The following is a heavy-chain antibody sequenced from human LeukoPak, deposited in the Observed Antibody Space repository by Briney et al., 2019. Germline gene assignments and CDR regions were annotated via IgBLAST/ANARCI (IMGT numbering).Heavy chain of an antibody. J-gene: IGHJ6*02. CDR2: TSGSGGRT. D-gene: IGHD2-2*01. Sequence: GGSLRLSCAASGFTFSNYAMTWVRQAPGKGLEWVSGTSGSGGRTNYADSVKGRFTISRDNSKNTLYLQMDSLRVEDTAVYYCAKDRDQRTQFYYYYYGMDVWGQGTTVTVSS. V-gene: IGHV3-23*01. CDR3: AKDRDQRTQFYYYYYGMDV. CDR1: GFTFSNYA.